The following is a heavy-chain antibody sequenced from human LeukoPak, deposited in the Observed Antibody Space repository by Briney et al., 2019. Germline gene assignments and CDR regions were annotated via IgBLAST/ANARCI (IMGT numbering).Heavy chain of an antibody. Sequence: PGGSLRLSCAASGFTFSSYGMHWVRQAPGKGLEWVSSISSSSSYIYYADSVKGRFTISRDDAKNSLFLQMNSLRAEDTALYYCAKVKVRGSYYGYFDYWGQGTLVTVSS. CDR1: GFTFSSYG. J-gene: IGHJ4*02. CDR3: AKVKVRGSYYGYFDY. V-gene: IGHV3-21*04. D-gene: IGHD1-26*01. CDR2: ISSSSSYI.